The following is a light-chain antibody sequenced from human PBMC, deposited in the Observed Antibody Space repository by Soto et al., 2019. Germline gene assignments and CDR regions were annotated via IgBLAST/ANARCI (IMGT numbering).Light chain of an antibody. V-gene: IGKV3-15*01. J-gene: IGKJ2*01. CDR3: QQYHNWPPYT. CDR2: GAS. Sequence: EIVLTQSPATLSVSPGDRATLSYRASQSISSNLLAWYQQRPGQPPRLLIYGASTRATGVPARFSGSGSGTEFTLTISSLQSEDFAVYYCQQYHNWPPYTFGQGTKLETK. CDR1: QSISSN.